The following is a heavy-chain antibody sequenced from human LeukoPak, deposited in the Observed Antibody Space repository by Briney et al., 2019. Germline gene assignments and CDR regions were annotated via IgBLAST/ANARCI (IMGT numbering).Heavy chain of an antibody. CDR2: FDPEDGET. CDR3: ATPARYYYDSSGYHDYFDY. J-gene: IGHJ4*02. CDR1: GYTLTELS. Sequence: ASVKVSCKVSGYTLTELSMHWVRQAPGKGLEWMGGFDPEDGETIYAQKFQGRVTMTEDTSTDTAYMELSSLRSEDTAVYYCATPARYYYDSSGYHDYFDYWGQGTLVTVSS. V-gene: IGHV1-24*01. D-gene: IGHD3-22*01.